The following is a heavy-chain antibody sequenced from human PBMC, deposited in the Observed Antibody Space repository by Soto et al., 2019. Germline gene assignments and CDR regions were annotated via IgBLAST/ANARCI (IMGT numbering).Heavy chain of an antibody. CDR1: GFTFSSYA. Sequence: GGSLRLSCAASGFTFSSYAMSWVRQAPGKGLEWVSAISGSGGSTYYADSVKGRFTISRDNSKNTLYLQMNSLRAEDTAVYYCAKGDPHCSGGSCYIYFDYWGQGTLVTAPQ. CDR2: ISGSGGST. V-gene: IGHV3-23*01. J-gene: IGHJ4*02. D-gene: IGHD2-15*01. CDR3: AKGDPHCSGGSCYIYFDY.